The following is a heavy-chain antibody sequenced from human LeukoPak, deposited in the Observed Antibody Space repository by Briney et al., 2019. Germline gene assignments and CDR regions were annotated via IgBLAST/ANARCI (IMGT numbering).Heavy chain of an antibody. CDR2: MNPHTGHT. CDR1: GYTFPNYD. Sequence: ASVKVSCKAFGYTFPNYDINWVRQATGQGLEWMGWMNPHTGHTGYAQKFQGRVTFTRNTSISTAFMDLGSLMSEDTAVYYCARGDFWSGYSNYYYMDVWGKGTTVTVSS. V-gene: IGHV1-8*03. J-gene: IGHJ6*03. D-gene: IGHD3-3*01. CDR3: ARGDFWSGYSNYYYMDV.